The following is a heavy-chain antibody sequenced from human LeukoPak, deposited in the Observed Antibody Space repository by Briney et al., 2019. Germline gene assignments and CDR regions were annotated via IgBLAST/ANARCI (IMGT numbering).Heavy chain of an antibody. J-gene: IGHJ6*03. CDR1: GFTFTAYH. CDR2: INPNSGGT. Sequence: ASVKVSCKASGFTFTAYHMHWVRQAPGQGLEWMGWINPNSGGTNYAQKFQGRVTMTRDTSISTAYMELSGLRSDDTAVYYCAREFGYCSGGSCIYYYMDVWGKGTTVTVSS. V-gene: IGHV1-2*02. D-gene: IGHD2-15*01. CDR3: AREFGYCSGGSCIYYYMDV.